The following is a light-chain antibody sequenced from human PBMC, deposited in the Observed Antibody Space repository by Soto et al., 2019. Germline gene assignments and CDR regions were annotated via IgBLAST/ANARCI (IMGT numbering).Light chain of an antibody. CDR3: QQSYSTPMYT. V-gene: IGKV1-39*01. J-gene: IGKJ2*01. Sequence: DFQMTQSPSSLSASVGDRVTITCRASHSISSYLNWYQQKPGTAPKLLIYAASSLQSGVPSRFSGSGSWTDFPLTIISLQPEDFANYYSQQSYSTPMYTFGQGTMVDIK. CDR1: HSISSY. CDR2: AAS.